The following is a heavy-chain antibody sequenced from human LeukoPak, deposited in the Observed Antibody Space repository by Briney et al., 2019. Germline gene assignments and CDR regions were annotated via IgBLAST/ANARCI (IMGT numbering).Heavy chain of an antibody. CDR1: GFTFSNYD. V-gene: IGHV3-23*01. CDR3: AKNAGLGYCTSTSCPFDP. CDR2: ISASGSGS. J-gene: IGHJ5*02. Sequence: GGSLRLSCTASGFTFSNYDMSWVRQAPGKGLEWVSTISASGSGSDYADSVKGRFTISRDNSKNTVFLQMNSLTAEDTAVYYCAKNAGLGYCTSTSCPFDPWGQGTLVTVSS. D-gene: IGHD2-2*01.